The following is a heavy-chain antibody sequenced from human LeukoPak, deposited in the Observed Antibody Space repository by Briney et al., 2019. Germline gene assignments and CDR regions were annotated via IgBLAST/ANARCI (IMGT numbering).Heavy chain of an antibody. Sequence: GGSLRLSCAASGFTLSSYAMHWVRQAPGKGLEWVAVISYDGSNKYYADSVKGRFTISRDNSKNTLYLQMNSLRAEDTAVYYCARDRGYSYGDYYYYYGMDVWGQGTTVTVSS. CDR2: ISYDGSNK. CDR3: ARDRGYSYGDYYYYYGMDV. D-gene: IGHD5-18*01. V-gene: IGHV3-30-3*01. CDR1: GFTLSSYA. J-gene: IGHJ6*02.